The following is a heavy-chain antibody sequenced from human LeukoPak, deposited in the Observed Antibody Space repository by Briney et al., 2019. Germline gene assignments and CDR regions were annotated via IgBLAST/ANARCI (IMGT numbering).Heavy chain of an antibody. CDR2: ISGSGGST. J-gene: IGHJ6*04. CDR1: GFTFSSYA. V-gene: IGHV3-23*01. CDR3: AKGPKSLWFGELLPYFYGMDV. D-gene: IGHD3-10*01. Sequence: GESLKISCAASGFTFSSYAMSWVRQAPGKGLEWVSAISGSGGSTYYADSVKGRFTISRDNSKNTLYLQMNSLRAEDTAVYYCAKGPKSLWFGELLPYFYGMDVWGEGTTVTVSS.